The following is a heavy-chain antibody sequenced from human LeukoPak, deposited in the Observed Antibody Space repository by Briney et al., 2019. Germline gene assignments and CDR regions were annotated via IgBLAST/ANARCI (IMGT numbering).Heavy chain of an antibody. CDR3: ARVYCSGGSCYDQTFDY. V-gene: IGHV3-23*01. CDR1: GFTFSSYT. Sequence: GGSLRLSCAASGFTFSSYTMSWVRQAPGKGLEWVSAISGSGGSTYYADSVKGRFTISRDNSKNTLYLQMNSLRAEDAAVYYCARVYCSGGSCYDQTFDYWGQGTLVTVSS. D-gene: IGHD2-15*01. J-gene: IGHJ4*02. CDR2: ISGSGGST.